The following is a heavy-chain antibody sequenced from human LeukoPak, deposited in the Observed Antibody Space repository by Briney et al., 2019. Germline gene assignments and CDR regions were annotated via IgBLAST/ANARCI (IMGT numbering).Heavy chain of an antibody. V-gene: IGHV3-21*01. D-gene: IGHD6-25*01. CDR2: ISSSSSYI. CDR1: GFTFSSYS. Sequence: KTGGSLRLSCAASGFTFSSYSMNWVRQAPGKGLEWVSSISSSSSYIYYADSVKGRFTISRDNSKNTLYLQMNSLRAEDTAVYYCAKDSGYYMDVWGKGTTVTVSS. CDR3: AKDSGYYMDV. J-gene: IGHJ6*03.